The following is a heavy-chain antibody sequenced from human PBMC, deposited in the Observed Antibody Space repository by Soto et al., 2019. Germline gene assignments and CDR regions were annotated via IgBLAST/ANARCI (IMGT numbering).Heavy chain of an antibody. CDR1: GFTFSSYA. J-gene: IGHJ3*02. V-gene: IGHV3-30-3*01. Sequence: QVQLVESGGGVVQPGRSLRLSCAASGFTFSSYAMHWVRQAPGKGLEWVAVISYDGSNKYYADSVKGRFTISRDNSKNTLYLQMNSLRAEDTAVYYCARDPYGGNSLDAFDIWGQGTMVTVSS. CDR2: ISYDGSNK. CDR3: ARDPYGGNSLDAFDI. D-gene: IGHD2-21*02.